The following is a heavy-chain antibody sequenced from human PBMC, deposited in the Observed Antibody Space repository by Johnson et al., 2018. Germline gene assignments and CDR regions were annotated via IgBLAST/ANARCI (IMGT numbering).Heavy chain of an antibody. CDR3: AKDMRESSGWYYQH. D-gene: IGHD6-19*01. Sequence: VQLVESGGGLVQPGGSLRLSCAASGFTFSSYAMSWVRQAPGKGLEWVSAISGSGGSTYYADSVKGRFTISRDNSKNSLYLQMSTRRAEDTALYYCAKDMRESSGWYYQHWGQGTLVTVSS. V-gene: IGHV3-23*04. CDR2: ISGSGGST. J-gene: IGHJ1*01. CDR1: GFTFSSYA.